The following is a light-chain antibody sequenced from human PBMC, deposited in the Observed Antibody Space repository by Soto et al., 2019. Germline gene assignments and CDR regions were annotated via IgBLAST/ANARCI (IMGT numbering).Light chain of an antibody. CDR2: RAS. V-gene: IGKV3-15*01. CDR1: QSINSN. CDR3: PQYSNWPRVT. Sequence: IVMTQSPATLSVSPGERATLSCRASQSINSNSAWYPQKPGQAPRLLMFRASIRATGFPARFNGSGSGTEFNITISSSLSEASAVYYCPQYSNWPRVTSGRGTTVDI. J-gene: IGKJ3*01.